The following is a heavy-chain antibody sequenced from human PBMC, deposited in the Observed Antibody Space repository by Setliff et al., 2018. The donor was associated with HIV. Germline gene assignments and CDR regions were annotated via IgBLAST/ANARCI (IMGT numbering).Heavy chain of an antibody. CDR3: ARGNYYNLWADPFDY. CDR1: GGSISINSYY. V-gene: IGHV4-39*07. CDR2: IYYTGTT. D-gene: IGHD3-3*01. J-gene: IGHJ4*02. Sequence: SETLSLTCTVSGGSISINSYYWGWIRQPPGKGLEWIGSIYYTGTTYYNSSLKSRVTISVDTSKNQVSLKLTSMTAADTAIYYCARGNYYNLWADPFDYWGQGTLVTVSS.